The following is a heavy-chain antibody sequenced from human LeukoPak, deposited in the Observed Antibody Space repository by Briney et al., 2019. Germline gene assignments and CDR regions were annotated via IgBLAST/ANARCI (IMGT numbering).Heavy chain of an antibody. D-gene: IGHD3-22*01. Sequence: SETLSLTCAVYGGSFSGYYWSWIRQPPGKGLEWIGEINHSGSTNYNPSLKSRVTISVDTSKNQFSLKLSSVTAADTAVYYCARGETYYYDSSGYSGGPGSSYYFDYWGQGTLVTVSS. V-gene: IGHV4-34*01. CDR3: ARGETYYYDSSGYSGGPGSSYYFDY. CDR2: INHSGST. CDR1: GGSFSGYY. J-gene: IGHJ4*02.